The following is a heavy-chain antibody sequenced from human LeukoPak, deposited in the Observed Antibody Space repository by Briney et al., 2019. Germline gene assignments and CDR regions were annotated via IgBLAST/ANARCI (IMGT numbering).Heavy chain of an antibody. CDR2: LYYSGNT. CDR1: GGSISSSNYH. Sequence: SETLSLTCTVSGGSISSSNYHWGWIRQPPGKGLEWIGSLYYSGNTDYNPSLKSRVTISVDTSKNQFSLKLTSVTAADTAVYYCARDRGGLVSVMDAFDIWGQGTMVTVSS. J-gene: IGHJ3*02. D-gene: IGHD2-8*01. V-gene: IGHV4-39*07. CDR3: ARDRGGLVSVMDAFDI.